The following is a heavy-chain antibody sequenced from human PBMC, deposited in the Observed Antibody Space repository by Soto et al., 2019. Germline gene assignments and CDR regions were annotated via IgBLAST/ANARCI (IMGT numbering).Heavy chain of an antibody. CDR3: ARGDTIFGVADY. D-gene: IGHD3-3*01. CDR2: ISCSGATI. V-gene: IGHV3-48*03. Sequence: HPGGSLRLSCAASGFTFSRYEMNWVRQAPGKGLEWVSYISCSGATIYYADSVKGRFTISRDNAKNSVYLQMNSLRVEDTAMYYCARGDTIFGVADYWGRGTLVTVSS. J-gene: IGHJ4*02. CDR1: GFTFSRYE.